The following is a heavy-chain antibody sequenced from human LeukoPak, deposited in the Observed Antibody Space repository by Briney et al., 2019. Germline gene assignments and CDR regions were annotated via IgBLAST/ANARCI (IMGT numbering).Heavy chain of an antibody. CDR1: GGSISSYF. Sequence: SETLSLTCTVSGGSISSYFWSWIRQPPGKGLEWIGYIYYSGSTNYNPSLKSRVTISVDTSKNQFSLNLNSVTAADTAVYYCARDGSSGAFDIWGQGTMVTVSS. J-gene: IGHJ3*02. V-gene: IGHV4-59*01. CDR2: IYYSGST. CDR3: ARDGSSGAFDI. D-gene: IGHD1-26*01.